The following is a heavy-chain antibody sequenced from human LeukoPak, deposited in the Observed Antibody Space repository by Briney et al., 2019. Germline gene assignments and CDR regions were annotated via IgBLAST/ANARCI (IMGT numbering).Heavy chain of an antibody. CDR2: ISSSSSYI. Sequence: GGSLRLSCAASGFTLSNYNMNWVRQAPGKGLEWVSSISSSSSYIYYADSVKSRFTISRDNAKNSLYLQMNSLRAEDTAVYYCAREGGSNGDYGYWGQGTLVTVSS. V-gene: IGHV3-21*01. CDR1: GFTLSNYN. J-gene: IGHJ4*02. D-gene: IGHD4-17*01. CDR3: AREGGSNGDYGY.